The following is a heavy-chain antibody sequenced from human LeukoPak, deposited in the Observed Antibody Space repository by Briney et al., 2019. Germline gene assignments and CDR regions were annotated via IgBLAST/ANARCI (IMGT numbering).Heavy chain of an antibody. CDR2: ISSDGTNK. J-gene: IGHJ4*02. CDR1: GFTFSSYV. D-gene: IGHD3-10*01. Sequence: LSGGSLRLSCAASGFTFSSYVMHWVRQAPGKGLEWVAVISSDGTNKYYADSVKGRITISRDNSKNTLYLQMNSLRAEDTAVYYCTTAYYYSSGSYYGVDYWGQGTLVTVSS. V-gene: IGHV3-30-3*01. CDR3: TTAYYYSSGSYYGVDY.